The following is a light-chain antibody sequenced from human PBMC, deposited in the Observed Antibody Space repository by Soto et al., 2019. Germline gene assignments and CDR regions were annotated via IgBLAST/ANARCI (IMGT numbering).Light chain of an antibody. CDR1: SSNIGAGYD. Sequence: QSVLTQPPSVSGAPRQRVTISCTGSSSNIGAGYDVHWYQQLPGTAPKILIYGTSNRPSGVPDRFSGSKSGASASLAITGLQAEDEADYYCQSYDIRLTTWVFGGGTKLTVL. V-gene: IGLV1-40*01. CDR2: GTS. CDR3: QSYDIRLTTWV. J-gene: IGLJ3*02.